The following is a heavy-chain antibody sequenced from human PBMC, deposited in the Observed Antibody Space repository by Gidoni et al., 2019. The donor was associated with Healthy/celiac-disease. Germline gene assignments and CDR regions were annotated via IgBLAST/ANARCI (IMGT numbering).Heavy chain of an antibody. V-gene: IGHV5-51*03. Sequence: EVQLVQSGAEVKKPGESLKISCKGSGYSFTSYWIGWVRQMPGKGLEWVVFIYPCDSDTRYSPSFQGQVTISADKSISTAYLQWSSLKASDTAMYYCARPAFFGVVNGEYYFDYWGQGTLVTVSS. D-gene: IGHD3-3*01. CDR1: GYSFTSYW. J-gene: IGHJ4*02. CDR3: ARPAFFGVVNGEYYFDY. CDR2: IYPCDSDT.